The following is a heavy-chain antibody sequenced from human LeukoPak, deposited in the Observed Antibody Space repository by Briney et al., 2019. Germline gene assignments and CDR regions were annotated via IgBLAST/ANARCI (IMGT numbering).Heavy chain of an antibody. Sequence: SETLSLTCTVSGGSISSYYWSWIRQPPGKGLEWIGYIYYSGSTNYNPSLKSRVTISVDTSKNQFSLKLSSVTAADTAVYYCARSRRAPAAIGWFDPWGQGTLVTVSS. D-gene: IGHD2-2*01. CDR3: ARSRRAPAAIGWFDP. CDR1: GGSISSYY. V-gene: IGHV4-59*12. J-gene: IGHJ5*02. CDR2: IYYSGST.